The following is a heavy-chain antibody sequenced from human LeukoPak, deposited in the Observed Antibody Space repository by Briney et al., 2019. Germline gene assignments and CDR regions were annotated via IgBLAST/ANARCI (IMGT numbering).Heavy chain of an antibody. V-gene: IGHV4-39*01. CDR3: ARRVTTGWWDF. Sequence: SETLSLTCTVSGVSISSSSYYWGWIRQPPGQGLEWIGTSSNSGSTYYIPSLESRVTISVDTSENQFSLKLNSVTAADTAVYYSARRVTTGWWDFWGQGTLVTVSA. D-gene: IGHD6-19*01. CDR2: SSNSGST. J-gene: IGHJ4*02. CDR1: GVSISSSSYY.